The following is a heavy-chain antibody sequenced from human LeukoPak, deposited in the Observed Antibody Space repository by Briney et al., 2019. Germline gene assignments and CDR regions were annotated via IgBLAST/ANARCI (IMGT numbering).Heavy chain of an antibody. CDR2: INTNTGNP. CDR1: GYTFTSYA. V-gene: IGHV7-4-1*02. Sequence: ASVKVSCKASGYTFTSYAMNWVRQAPGQGLEWMGWINTNTGNPTYAQGFTGRFVFSLDTSVSTAYLQISSLKAEDTAVYYCARESDWKGESSGYEIYYFDYWGQGTLVTVSS. D-gene: IGHD3-22*01. J-gene: IGHJ4*02. CDR3: ARESDWKGESSGYEIYYFDY.